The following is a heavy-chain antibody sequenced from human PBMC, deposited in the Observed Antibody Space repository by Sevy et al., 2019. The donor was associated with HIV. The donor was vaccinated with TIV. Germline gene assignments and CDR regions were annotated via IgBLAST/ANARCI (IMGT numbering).Heavy chain of an antibody. Sequence: GGSLRLSCAASGFTFSSYAMSWVRQAPGKGLEWVSAISGSGSSTYYADSVKGRFTISRDNSKNTLYLQMNSLRAEDTAVYYCAKCGLGELRLYYYYMDVWGKGTTVTVSS. CDR2: ISGSGSST. V-gene: IGHV3-23*01. CDR1: GFTFSSYA. CDR3: AKCGLGELRLYYYYMDV. D-gene: IGHD1-26*01. J-gene: IGHJ6*03.